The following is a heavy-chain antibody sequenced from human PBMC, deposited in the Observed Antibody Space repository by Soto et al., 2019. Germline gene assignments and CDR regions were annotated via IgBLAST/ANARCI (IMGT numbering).Heavy chain of an antibody. CDR3: ARATYERQGSGRGTTYYYYYGMDV. Sequence: ASVKVSCKASGGTFSSYAISWVRQAPGQGLEWMGGIIPIFGTANYAQKFQGRVTITADESTSTAYMELSSLRSEDTAVYYCARATYERQGSGRGTTYYYYYGMDVWGQGTTVTVSS. V-gene: IGHV1-69*13. CDR1: GGTFSSYA. J-gene: IGHJ6*02. CDR2: IIPIFGTA. D-gene: IGHD3-10*01.